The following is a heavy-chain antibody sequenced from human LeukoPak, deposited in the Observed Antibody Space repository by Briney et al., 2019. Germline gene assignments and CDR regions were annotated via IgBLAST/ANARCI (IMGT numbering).Heavy chain of an antibody. CDR1: GFTFSSYD. D-gene: IGHD3-3*01. V-gene: IGHV3-13*01. Sequence: PGGSLRLSCAASGFTFSSYDMHWVRQATGKGLEWVSAIGTAGDTYYPGSVKGRFTISRENAKNSLYLQMNSLRAEDTAVYYCAKDGNYDFWSGYSRVADYWGQGTLVTVSS. CDR2: IGTAGDT. CDR3: AKDGNYDFWSGYSRVADY. J-gene: IGHJ4*02.